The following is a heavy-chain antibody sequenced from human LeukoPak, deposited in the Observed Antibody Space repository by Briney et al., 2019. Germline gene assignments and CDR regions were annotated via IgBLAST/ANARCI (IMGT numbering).Heavy chain of an antibody. Sequence: GASVKVSCKASGGTFSSYAISWVRQAPGQGLEWMGGIIPIFGTANYAQKFQGRVTITADESTSTAYMELSGLRSEDTAVYYCARSKYGDYVDYWGQGTLVTVSS. V-gene: IGHV1-69*13. CDR1: GGTFSSYA. CDR3: ARSKYGDYVDY. CDR2: IIPIFGTA. D-gene: IGHD4-17*01. J-gene: IGHJ4*02.